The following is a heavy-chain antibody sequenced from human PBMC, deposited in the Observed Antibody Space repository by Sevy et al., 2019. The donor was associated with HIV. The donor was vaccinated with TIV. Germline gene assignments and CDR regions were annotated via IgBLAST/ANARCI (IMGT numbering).Heavy chain of an antibody. CDR1: GYTLTELS. J-gene: IGHJ3*02. CDR3: ATEGGIRAPRGFDI. CDR2: FDPEHRKT. Sequence: ASVKVSCEVSGYTLTELSMRWVRQAPGKGLEWMGGFDPEHRKTIYAQKFQGRVTMTEDTSTDTAYMELSRLRSEDTAVYYCATEGGIRAPRGFDIWGQGTMVTVSS. D-gene: IGHD1-20*01. V-gene: IGHV1-24*01.